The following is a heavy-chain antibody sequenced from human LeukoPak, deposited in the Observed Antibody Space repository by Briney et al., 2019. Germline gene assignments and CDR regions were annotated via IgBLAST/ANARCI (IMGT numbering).Heavy chain of an antibody. V-gene: IGHV3-20*04. CDR3: ARVRGSSGWYGGFDY. D-gene: IGHD6-19*01. Sequence: GGSLRLSCAASGFTFDDYGMTWVRQAPGKGLGWVSGINWNGGSTGYADSVKGRFTISRDNAKKSLYLQMNSLRAEDAALYYCARVRGSSGWYGGFDYWGQGTLVTVSS. CDR2: INWNGGST. J-gene: IGHJ4*02. CDR1: GFTFDDYG.